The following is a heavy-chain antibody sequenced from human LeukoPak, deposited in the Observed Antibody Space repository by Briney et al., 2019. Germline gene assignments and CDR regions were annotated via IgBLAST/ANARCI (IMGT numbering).Heavy chain of an antibody. CDR2: IYHSGST. Sequence: WVRQMPGKGLEWIGYIYHSGSTYYNPSLKSRVTISVDRSKNQFSLKLSSVTAADTAVYYCARTFEYSSSGAFDIWGQGTMVTVSS. D-gene: IGHD6-6*01. V-gene: IGHV4-30-2*01. J-gene: IGHJ3*02. CDR3: ARTFEYSSSGAFDI.